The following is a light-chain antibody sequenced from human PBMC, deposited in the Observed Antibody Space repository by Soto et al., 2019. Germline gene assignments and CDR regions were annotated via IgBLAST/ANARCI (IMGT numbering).Light chain of an antibody. CDR2: VAS. V-gene: IGKV1-33*01. Sequence: DIQMTQSPSSLSASVGDRVTITCQASQDITNYLNWYQQKPGKAPNLLIYVASNLETGVPSRFSGSGSGTDFTFTIISLQAEDIGTYFCQQYDSVFTFCQGTRLEIK. J-gene: IGKJ5*01. CDR3: QQYDSVFT. CDR1: QDITNY.